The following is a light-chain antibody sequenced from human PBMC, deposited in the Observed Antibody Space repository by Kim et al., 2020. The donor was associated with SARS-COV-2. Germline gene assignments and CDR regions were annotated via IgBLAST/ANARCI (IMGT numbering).Light chain of an antibody. CDR3: QGAYV. V-gene: IGLV1-40*01. Sequence: VSGAPGQTVTTSCSASGSISGTDYSVHWYQQVPGAAPKLLIYGNYNRPSGVPARFSGSKSGTSASLVITGLQADDEADYYCQGAYVFGSGTKVTVL. J-gene: IGLJ1*01. CDR2: GNY. CDR1: GSISGTDYS.